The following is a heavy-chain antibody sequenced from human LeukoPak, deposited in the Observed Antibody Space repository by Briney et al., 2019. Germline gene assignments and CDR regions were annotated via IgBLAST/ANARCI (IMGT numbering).Heavy chain of an antibody. J-gene: IGHJ4*02. D-gene: IGHD2-2*01. CDR2: IYYSGST. V-gene: IGHV4-59*01. CDR1: GGSISSYY. Sequence: SETLSLTCTVSGGSISSYYWSWIRQPPGKGLEWIGYIYYSGSTNYNPSLKSRVTISVDTSKNQFSLKLSSVTAADTAVYYCARGRDQRYCSSTSCFSLDYWGQGTLVTVSS. CDR3: ARGRDQRYCSSTSCFSLDY.